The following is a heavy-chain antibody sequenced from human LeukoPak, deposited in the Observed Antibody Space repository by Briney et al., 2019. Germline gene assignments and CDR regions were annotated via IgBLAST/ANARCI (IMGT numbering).Heavy chain of an antibody. D-gene: IGHD3-22*01. CDR1: GYSFTNFW. J-gene: IGHJ4*02. V-gene: IGHV5-51*01. Sequence: PGESLKIFCEGSGYSFTNFWIGWVRQMAGRGLEWMGVIYLGDSDTRYSPSFQGQVTFSADKSISTAYLQWSSLKASDAAMYYCAIYDSSGYIEHWGQGTLVTVSS. CDR2: IYLGDSDT. CDR3: AIYDSSGYIEH.